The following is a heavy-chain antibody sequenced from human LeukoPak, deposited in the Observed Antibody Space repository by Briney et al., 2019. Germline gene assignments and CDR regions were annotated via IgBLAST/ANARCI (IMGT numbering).Heavy chain of an antibody. CDR3: ARDWWGLEY. V-gene: IGHV4-61*03. Sequence: PSETLSLTCSVSGDSINTGSHLWSWVRQPPGKVLERIGRLISSGNRATTNYNPSLKSRVVISVDTSKNHFSLNLNSVTAADTAVYFCARDWWGLEYWGQGILVTVSS. CDR2: SSGNRATT. CDR1: GDSINTGSHL. J-gene: IGHJ4*02. D-gene: IGHD2-21*02.